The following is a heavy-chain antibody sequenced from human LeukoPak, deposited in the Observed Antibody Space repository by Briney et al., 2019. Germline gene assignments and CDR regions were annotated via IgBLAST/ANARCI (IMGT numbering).Heavy chain of an antibody. D-gene: IGHD3-9*01. CDR3: AKDANILTGYFDY. Sequence: GGSLRLSCAASGFIFSSYGMHWVRQAPGKGLEWVAVISYDGSNKYYADSVKGRFTISRDNSKNTLYLQMNSLRAGDTAVYYCAKDANILTGYFDYWGQGTLVTVSS. J-gene: IGHJ4*02. CDR1: GFIFSSYG. CDR2: ISYDGSNK. V-gene: IGHV3-30*18.